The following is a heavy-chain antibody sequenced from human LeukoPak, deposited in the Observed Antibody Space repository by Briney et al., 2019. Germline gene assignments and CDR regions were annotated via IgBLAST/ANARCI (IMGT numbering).Heavy chain of an antibody. J-gene: IGHJ3*02. CDR2: IWYDGSNK. CDR1: GFTFSSYG. Sequence: GRSLRLSCAASGFTFSSYGMHWVRQAPGKGLECVAVIWYDGSNKYYADPVKGRFTISRDNSKNTLYLQMNSLRAEDTAVYYCAKNNRLGIPAQAFDIWGQGTMVTVSS. CDR3: AKNNRLGIPAQAFDI. V-gene: IGHV3-33*06. D-gene: IGHD7-27*01.